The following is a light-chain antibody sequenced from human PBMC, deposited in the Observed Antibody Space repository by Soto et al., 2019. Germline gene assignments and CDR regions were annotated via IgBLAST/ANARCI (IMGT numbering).Light chain of an antibody. V-gene: IGLV2-14*01. Sequence: QSALTQPASVSGSPGQSVTISCTGTSSDVGGYNFVSWYQQHPDKAPKLMIYEVTNRPSGVSIRFSGSKSGNTASLTIAGLQAEDEADYYCGSYTSSFTLVFGGGTQLTVL. CDR1: SSDVGGYNF. CDR3: GSYTSSFTLV. CDR2: EVT. J-gene: IGLJ7*01.